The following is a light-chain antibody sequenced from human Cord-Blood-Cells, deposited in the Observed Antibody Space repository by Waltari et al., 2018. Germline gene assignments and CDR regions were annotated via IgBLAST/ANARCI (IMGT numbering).Light chain of an antibody. CDR3: QQYNSYT. CDR1: QSIRSW. J-gene: IGKJ2*01. V-gene: IGKV1-5*01. CDR2: DAS. Sequence: DIQMTQYPSTLSASVGDRVTITCRASQSIRSWLAWYQHKPGKAPKLLIYDASSLESWVPSRFSGSGSGTEFTLTISSLQPYDFATYYCQQYNSYTFGQGTKLEIK.